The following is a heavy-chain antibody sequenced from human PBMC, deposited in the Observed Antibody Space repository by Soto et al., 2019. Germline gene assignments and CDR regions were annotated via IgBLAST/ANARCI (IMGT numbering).Heavy chain of an antibody. J-gene: IGHJ6*02. CDR1: GFTFSSYS. D-gene: IGHD3-9*01. CDR3: ARDPDDILTPQTPYGMDV. V-gene: IGHV3-21*01. Sequence: EVQLVESGGGLVKPGGSLRLSCAASGFTFSSYSMNWVRQAPGKGLEWVSSISSSSSYIYYADSVKGRFTISRDNAKNSLYLQMNSLRAEDTAVYYCARDPDDILTPQTPYGMDVWGQGTTVTVSS. CDR2: ISSSSSYI.